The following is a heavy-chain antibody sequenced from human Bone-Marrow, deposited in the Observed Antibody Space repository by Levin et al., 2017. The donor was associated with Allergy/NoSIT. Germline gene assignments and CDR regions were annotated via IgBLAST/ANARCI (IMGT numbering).Heavy chain of an antibody. J-gene: IGHJ4*02. D-gene: IGHD2-15*01. V-gene: IGHV1-46*01. CDR1: GYTFTSYI. CDR3: ARELGGTCYFDY. CDR2: VYPPDLST. Sequence: GESLKVSCKASGYTFTSYILHWVRQAPGQGLEWVGRVYPPDLSTHYAQKFQGRVTVTSDTSTSTVYMELSSLRSEDTAIYYCARELGGTCYFDYWGQGTLVTVSS.